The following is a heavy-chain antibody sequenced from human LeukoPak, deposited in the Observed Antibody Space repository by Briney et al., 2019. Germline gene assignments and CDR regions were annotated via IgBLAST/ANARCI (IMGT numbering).Heavy chain of an antibody. CDR2: IIPILGIA. CDR1: GFTFSSYA. V-gene: IGHV1-69*04. D-gene: IGHD3-22*01. CDR3: ARDLAPVVVDSYWYFDL. Sequence: SVKVSCKASGFTFSSYAISWVRQAPGQGLEWMGRIIPILGIANYAQKFQGRVTITADKSTSAAYMELSSLRSEDTAVYYCARDLAPVVVDSYWYFDLWGRGTLVTVSS. J-gene: IGHJ2*01.